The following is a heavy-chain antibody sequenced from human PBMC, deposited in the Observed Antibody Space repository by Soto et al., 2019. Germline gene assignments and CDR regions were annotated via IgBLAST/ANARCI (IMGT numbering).Heavy chain of an antibody. CDR1: GYRFTNYW. CDR3: ARLDVLYYYGMDV. CDR2: IDPSDSYT. V-gene: IGHV5-10-1*01. J-gene: IGHJ6*02. D-gene: IGHD1-1*01. Sequence: GESLKISCQGSGYRFTNYWISWVRQLPGKGLEWMGRIDPSDSYTNYSPSFQGHVTMSVDKSISTAYLQWSSLKASDTAMYYCARLDVLYYYGMDVWGQGTTVTVS.